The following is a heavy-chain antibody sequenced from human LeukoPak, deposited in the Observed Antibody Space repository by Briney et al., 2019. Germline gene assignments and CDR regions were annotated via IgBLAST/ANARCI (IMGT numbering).Heavy chain of an antibody. V-gene: IGHV3-7*01. CDR3: SESLNY. J-gene: IGHJ4*02. CDR2: IMEDGSET. CDR1: GFTFSRSW. Sequence: PGGSLRLSCAASGFTFSRSWMDWVRQAPGKGLEWVANIMEDGSETHYVDSAKGRFTISRDNAKSSLYLQMDSLRVEDTAIYYCSESLNYWGQGTLVTVSS.